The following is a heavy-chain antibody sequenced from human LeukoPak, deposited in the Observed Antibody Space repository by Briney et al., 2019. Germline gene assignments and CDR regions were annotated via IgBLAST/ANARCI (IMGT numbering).Heavy chain of an antibody. CDR1: GFTFGDYA. Sequence: GGSLRLSCTASGFTFGDYAMSWFRQAPGKGLEWVGFIRSKAYGGTTEYAASVKGRFTISRDDSKSIAYLQMNSLRAEDTAVYYCAKEAVRKFDFHYWGQGTLVTVSS. CDR2: IRSKAYGGTT. J-gene: IGHJ4*02. V-gene: IGHV3-49*03. CDR3: AKEAVRKFDFHY. D-gene: IGHD1-14*01.